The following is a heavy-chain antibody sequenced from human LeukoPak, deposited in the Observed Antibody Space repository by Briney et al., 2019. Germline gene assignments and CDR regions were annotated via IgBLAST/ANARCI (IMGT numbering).Heavy chain of an antibody. J-gene: IGHJ4*02. CDR2: ISSSSRTI. V-gene: IGHV3-48*01. Sequence: PGGSLRLSCATSGFIISSYSMNWVRQAPGKGLEWDSYISSSSRTIYYADSAKGRFTISRDNAKNSLYLQMNSLRAEDTAVYYCARDFHVRNYDIGGYSYWGQGTLVTVSS. CDR3: ARDFHVRNYDIGGYSY. CDR1: GFIISSYS. D-gene: IGHD3-22*01.